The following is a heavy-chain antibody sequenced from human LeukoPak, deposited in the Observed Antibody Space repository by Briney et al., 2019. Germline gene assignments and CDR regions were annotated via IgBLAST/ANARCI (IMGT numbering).Heavy chain of an antibody. CDR2: INAGNGNT. J-gene: IGHJ4*02. Sequence: GASVKVSCKASGYTFTSYAMHWVRQAPGQRLEWMGWINAGNGNTKYSQKFQGRVTITRDTSASTAYMELSSLRSEDTAVYYCARHPRDYGDYYFDYWGQGTLVTVSS. CDR3: ARHPRDYGDYYFDY. D-gene: IGHD4-17*01. CDR1: GYTFTSYA. V-gene: IGHV1-3*01.